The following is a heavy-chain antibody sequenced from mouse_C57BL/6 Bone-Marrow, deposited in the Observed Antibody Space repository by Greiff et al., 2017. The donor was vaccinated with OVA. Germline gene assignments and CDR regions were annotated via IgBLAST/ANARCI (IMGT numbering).Heavy chain of an antibody. J-gene: IGHJ1*03. CDR2: INPNNGGT. CDR1: GYTFTDYN. Sequence: VHVKQSGPELVKPGASVKIPCKASGYTFTDYNMDWVKQSHGKSLEWIGDINPNNGGTIYNQKFKGKATLTVDKSSSTAYMELRSLTSEDTAVYYCARGLTSITTYWYFDVWGTGTTVTVSS. V-gene: IGHV1-18*01. CDR3: ARGLTSITTYWYFDV. D-gene: IGHD1-1*01.